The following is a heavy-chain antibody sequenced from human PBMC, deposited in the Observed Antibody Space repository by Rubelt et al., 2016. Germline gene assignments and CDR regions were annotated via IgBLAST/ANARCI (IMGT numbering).Heavy chain of an antibody. D-gene: IGHD3-16*01. V-gene: IGHV4-34*01. CDR1: GGSFSGYY. CDR2: INHSGST. CDR3: ARVTGGSSDY. J-gene: IGHJ4*02. Sequence: QVQLQQWGAGLLKPSETLSLTCAVYGGSFSGYYWSWIRQPPGKGLEWIGDINHSGSTNSNPSLKSRVTISVDTSKNQFSLKLSSVTAADTAVYYCARVTGGSSDYWGQGTLVTVSS.